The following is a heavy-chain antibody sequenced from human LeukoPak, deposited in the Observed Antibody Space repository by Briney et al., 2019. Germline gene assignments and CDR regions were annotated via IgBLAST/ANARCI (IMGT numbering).Heavy chain of an antibody. Sequence: GESLKISCKGSGYSFTSYWISWVRQMPGKGLEWMGRIDPSDSYTNYSPSFQGHVTISANKSISTAYLQWSSLKASDTAMYYCAVNSGSLLNYWGQGTLVTVSS. CDR1: GYSFTSYW. J-gene: IGHJ4*02. CDR3: AVNSGSLLNY. V-gene: IGHV5-10-1*01. D-gene: IGHD1-26*01. CDR2: IDPSDSYT.